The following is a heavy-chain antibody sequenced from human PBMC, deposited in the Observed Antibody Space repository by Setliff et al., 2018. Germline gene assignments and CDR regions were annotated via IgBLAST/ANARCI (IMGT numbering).Heavy chain of an antibody. CDR2: ISSANNSL. D-gene: IGHD5-18*01. CDR3: AREHSTGYSYDYDAFDI. Sequence: GGSLRLSCAASGLTLTPYTMTWVRQAPGKGLEWVASISSANNSLVYADSVKGRFTISRDNAKNSLYLQMNSLRAEDTAVYYSAREHSTGYSYDYDAFDIWGQGTMVTVSS. V-gene: IGHV3-21*01. CDR1: GLTLTPYT. J-gene: IGHJ3*02.